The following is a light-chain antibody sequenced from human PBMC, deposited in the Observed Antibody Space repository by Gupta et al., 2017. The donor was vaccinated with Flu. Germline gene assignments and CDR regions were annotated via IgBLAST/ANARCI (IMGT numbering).Light chain of an antibody. CDR3: RQVSSYPLT. CDR2: AAS. CDR1: QGISSY. V-gene: IGKV1-9*01. J-gene: IGKJ4*01. Sequence: DIQLTQSPSFLSASVGDRVTITCRASQGISSYLAWYQQKPGKVPKLLIYAASTLQSGVPSRFSGSGSRTEFTLTILSLLPEDFATYYCRQVSSYPLTFGGGTKVEIK.